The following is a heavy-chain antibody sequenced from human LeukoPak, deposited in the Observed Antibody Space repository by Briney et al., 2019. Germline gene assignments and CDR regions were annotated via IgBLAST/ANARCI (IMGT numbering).Heavy chain of an antibody. Sequence: ASVKVSCKVSGYSLSELSIHWVRQAPGKGLEWMGGFDPEDDEAIYVQSLEDRVTMTEDTSTDTAYMELSGLTSDDAAVYYCATDVTGTAPYDFWGQGTLVTVS. D-gene: IGHD1-1*01. CDR3: ATDVTGTAPYDF. CDR1: GYSLSELS. CDR2: FDPEDDEA. J-gene: IGHJ4*02. V-gene: IGHV1-24*01.